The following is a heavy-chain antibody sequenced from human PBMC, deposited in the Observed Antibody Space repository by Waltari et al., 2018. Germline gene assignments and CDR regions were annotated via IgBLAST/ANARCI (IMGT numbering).Heavy chain of an antibody. D-gene: IGHD1-26*01. J-gene: IGHJ4*02. CDR3: ARGGGRWVFYDF. V-gene: IGHV1-2*02. CDR2: FSPKSGVT. CDR1: GYTFTGSY. Sequence: QVQLLQSGAEVKRPGASVKVSCKASGYTFTGSYIHWVRQAPGQGLEWMGWFSPKSGVTNYAQNFQGRVTLTRDTSISTAYMELSRLTSDDTAVYYCARGGGRWVFYDFCGQGTLVTVSS.